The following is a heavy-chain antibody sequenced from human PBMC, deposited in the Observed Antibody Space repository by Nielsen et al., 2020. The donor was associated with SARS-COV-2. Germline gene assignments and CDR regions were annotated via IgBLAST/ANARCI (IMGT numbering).Heavy chain of an antibody. CDR3: ARVRCSGGSCYFDY. D-gene: IGHD2-15*01. V-gene: IGHV3-33*08. CDR1: GFTFRSFG. J-gene: IGHJ4*02. CDR2: IWYDGSNK. Sequence: GESLKISCAASGFTFRSFGMHWVRQAPGEGLEWVAFIWYDGSNKYYVDSVEGRFTISRDNSKNTLYLQMNSLRAEDTAVYHCARVRCSGGSCYFDYWGQGTLVTVSS.